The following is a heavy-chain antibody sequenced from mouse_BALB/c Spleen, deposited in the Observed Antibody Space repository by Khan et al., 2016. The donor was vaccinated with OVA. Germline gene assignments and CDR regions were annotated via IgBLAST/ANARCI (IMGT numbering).Heavy chain of an antibody. CDR2: INPNNGDA. CDR1: GYTFTSYY. V-gene: IGHV1S81*02. Sequence: VQLQESGAELVKPGASVKLSCKASGYTFTSYYMHWVKQRPGQGLEWIGEINPNNGDANCNEKFKTKAALTVDTSSITAYIQLSSLTSEDSAVYYCTGSGYGCFAYWGQGTLVTVSA. D-gene: IGHD2-2*01. CDR3: TGSGYGCFAY. J-gene: IGHJ3*01.